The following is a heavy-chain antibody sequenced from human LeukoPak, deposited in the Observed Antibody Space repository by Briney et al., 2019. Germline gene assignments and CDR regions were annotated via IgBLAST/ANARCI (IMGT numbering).Heavy chain of an antibody. J-gene: IGHJ4*02. CDR1: GGTISSYA. Sequence: ASVKVSCKASGGTISSYAISWVRQAPGQGLEWMGGIIPIFGTANYAQKFQGRVTITADKSTSTAYMELSSLRSEDTAVYYCAWSGYSSSWYFDYWGQGTLVTVSS. CDR2: IIPIFGTA. CDR3: AWSGYSSSWYFDY. V-gene: IGHV1-69*06. D-gene: IGHD6-13*01.